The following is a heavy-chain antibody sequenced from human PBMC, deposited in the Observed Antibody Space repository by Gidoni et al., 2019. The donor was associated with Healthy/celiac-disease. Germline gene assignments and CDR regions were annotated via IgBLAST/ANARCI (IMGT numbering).Heavy chain of an antibody. CDR1: GGTFSSYA. V-gene: IGHV1-69*10. CDR2: ISPILGIA. D-gene: IGHD6-13*01. CDR3: ARGSSSWPYWYFDL. J-gene: IGHJ2*01. Sequence: QVQLVQAGAEVKKPGSSVKASCKASGGTFSSYASSWVRRAPGQGLEWMGGISPILGIANYAQKFQGRVTITADKSTSTAYMELSSLRSEDTAVYYCARGSSSWPYWYFDLWGRGTLVTVSS.